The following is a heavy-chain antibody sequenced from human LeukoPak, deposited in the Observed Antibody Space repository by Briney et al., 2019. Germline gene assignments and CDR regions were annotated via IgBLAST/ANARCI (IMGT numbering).Heavy chain of an antibody. J-gene: IGHJ6*03. V-gene: IGHV3-30-3*01. Sequence: GGSLRLSCAASGFTLSSYAMHWVRQAPGKGLEWVAVISYDGSNKYYADSVKGRFTISRDNSKNTLYLQMNSLRAEDTAVYYCARDNYDFWSGYSTLPMDVWGKGTTVTVSS. CDR3: ARDNYDFWSGYSTLPMDV. CDR1: GFTLSSYA. D-gene: IGHD3-3*01. CDR2: ISYDGSNK.